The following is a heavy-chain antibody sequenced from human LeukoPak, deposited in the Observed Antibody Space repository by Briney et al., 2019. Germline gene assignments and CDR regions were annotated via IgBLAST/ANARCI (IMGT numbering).Heavy chain of an antibody. CDR1: GFTFSGSA. CDR3: ARLGGSSPVDY. V-gene: IGHV3-74*01. J-gene: IGHJ4*02. D-gene: IGHD6-6*01. Sequence: GGSLRLSCAASGFTFSGSAMHWVRQAPGKGLVWVARIDSDGSSTTYADSVKGRFTISRDNAKNTLYLQMNSLRADDTAVYYCARLGGSSPVDYWGQGTLVTVSS. CDR2: IDSDGSST.